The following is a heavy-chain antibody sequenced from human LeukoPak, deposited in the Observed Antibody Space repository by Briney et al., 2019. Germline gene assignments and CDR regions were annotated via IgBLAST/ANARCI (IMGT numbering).Heavy chain of an antibody. V-gene: IGHV3-48*02. J-gene: IGHJ4*02. Sequence: QPGGSLRLSCAASGFTFSSNYMTWVRQAPGKGLEWVSYISSSSSTIYYADSVKGRFTISRDNAKNSLYLQMNSLRDEDTAVYYCARAFGYCTNGVCYFDNWGQGTLVTVSS. D-gene: IGHD2-8*01. CDR2: ISSSSSTI. CDR1: GFTFSSNY. CDR3: ARAFGYCTNGVCYFDN.